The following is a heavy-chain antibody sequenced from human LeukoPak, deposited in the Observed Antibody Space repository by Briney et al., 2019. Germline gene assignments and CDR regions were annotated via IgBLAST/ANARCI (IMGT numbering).Heavy chain of an antibody. CDR2: IYTSGST. CDR1: GGSISSGSYY. D-gene: IGHD3-22*01. CDR3: ARDIMGSGFNEAFDI. V-gene: IGHV4-61*02. Sequence: SETLSLTCTVSGGSISSGSYYWSWIRQPAGKGLEWIGRIYTSGSTNYNPSLKSRVTISADTSKNQFSLKLSSVTAADTAVYYCARDIMGSGFNEAFDIWGQGTMVTVSS. J-gene: IGHJ3*02.